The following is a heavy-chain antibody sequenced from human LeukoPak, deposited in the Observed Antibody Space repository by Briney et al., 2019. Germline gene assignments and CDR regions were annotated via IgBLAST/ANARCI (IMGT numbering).Heavy chain of an antibody. V-gene: IGHV5-51*01. J-gene: IGHJ4*02. D-gene: IGHD3-10*01. Sequence: GESLKISCKGSGYSFTSYWIGWVRQMPGKGLEWMGIIYPGDSDTRYSPSFQGQVTISADKSISTAYLQWSSLKASDTAMYYCARRRGSGSYSSTHFGYWGQGTLVTVSS. CDR1: GYSFTSYW. CDR3: ARRRGSGSYSSTHFGY. CDR2: IYPGDSDT.